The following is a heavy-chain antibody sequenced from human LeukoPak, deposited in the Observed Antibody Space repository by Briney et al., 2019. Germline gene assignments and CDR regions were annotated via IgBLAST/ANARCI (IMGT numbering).Heavy chain of an antibody. Sequence: ASVKVSCKASGRTFTGYYVYWMRQAPGQGLEWMGWMNPNVGGANFPQKFQGRVTVTSDPAISAAYMELWRLRSDNTAVYYCARGVYGESLESWGQGTLVTVSS. CDR1: GRTFTGYY. CDR3: ARGVYGESLES. D-gene: IGHD3-10*02. CDR2: MNPNVGGA. J-gene: IGHJ4*02. V-gene: IGHV1-2*02.